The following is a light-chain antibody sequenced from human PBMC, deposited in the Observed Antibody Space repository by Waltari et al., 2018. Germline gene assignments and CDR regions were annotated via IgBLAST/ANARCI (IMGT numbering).Light chain of an antibody. V-gene: IGKV1-33*01. CDR3: HQYDNLPPT. CDR2: DAS. J-gene: IGKJ3*01. Sequence: DIQMTQSPSSLSASLGDSVTITCQASQDISNYLIWYQQKPGKAPKLLIYDASNLETGVPSRFSGSGSGTDFTFTISGLQPEDIATYYCHQYDNLPPTFGPGTKVDIK. CDR1: QDISNY.